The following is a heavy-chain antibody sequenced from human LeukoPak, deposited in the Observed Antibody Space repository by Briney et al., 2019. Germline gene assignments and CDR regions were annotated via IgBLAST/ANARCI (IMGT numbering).Heavy chain of an antibody. CDR2: INHSGST. V-gene: IGHV4-34*01. CDR1: GGSFSGYY. D-gene: IGHD6-19*01. Sequence: SETLSLTCAVYGGSFSGYYWSWIRQPPGKGLEWIGEINHSGSTNYNPSLKSRVTISVDTSKNQFSLKLSSVTAADTAVYYCARAGYSSGWSFDYWGQGTLVTVSS. J-gene: IGHJ4*02. CDR3: ARAGYSSGWSFDY.